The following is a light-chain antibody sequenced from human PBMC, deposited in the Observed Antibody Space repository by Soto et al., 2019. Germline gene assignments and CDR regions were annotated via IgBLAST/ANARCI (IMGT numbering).Light chain of an antibody. CDR1: SSDVGNNNY. CDR3: SSFTGSSYV. J-gene: IGLJ1*01. V-gene: IGLV2-14*03. CDR2: DVT. Sequence: QSVLTQPASVSGSPGQSITISCTGTSSDVGNNNYVSWYQHNPGRAPKVMICDVTNRPSGVSNRFSGSKSGNTASLTISGRQAEDEADYYCSSFTGSSYVFGTGTKLTVL.